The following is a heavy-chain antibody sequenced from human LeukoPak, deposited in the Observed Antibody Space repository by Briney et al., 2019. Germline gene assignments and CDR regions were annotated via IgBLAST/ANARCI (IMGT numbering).Heavy chain of an antibody. CDR2: IYYSGST. V-gene: IGHV4-39*01. CDR3: ARIRRGISNY. CDR1: GGSISSTSYY. Sequence: TPSETLSLTCSVSGGSISSTSYYWGWIRQPPGKGLEWIWSIYYSGSTYYDPSLKSRVTISVDTSKNQFSLKLSSVTAAETAVYYCARIRRGISNYWGQGTLVTVSS. D-gene: IGHD1-14*01. J-gene: IGHJ4*02.